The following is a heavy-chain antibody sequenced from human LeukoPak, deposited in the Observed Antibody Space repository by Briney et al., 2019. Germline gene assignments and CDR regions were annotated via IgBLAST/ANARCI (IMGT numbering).Heavy chain of an antibody. V-gene: IGHV3-9*01. J-gene: IGHJ4*02. CDR3: AKDGDSSSWYRGGYYFDY. CDR1: GFTLDHYA. Sequence: GRSLRLSRAASGFTLDHYAMHWVRPAPGKGLEWVSGISCNSGSIRYPDSVKSRFTISRDNAKNSLYLQMNSLRGEDTALYYCAKDGDSSSWYRGGYYFDYWGQGTLVTVSS. CDR2: ISCNSGSI. D-gene: IGHD6-13*01.